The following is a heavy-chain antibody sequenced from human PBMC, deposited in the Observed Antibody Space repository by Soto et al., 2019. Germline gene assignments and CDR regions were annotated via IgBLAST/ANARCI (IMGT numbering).Heavy chain of an antibody. CDR3: TGITWFRGMDV. V-gene: IGHV6-1*01. CDR2: TYYKSKWNN. D-gene: IGHD3-10*01. Sequence: SQTLSLTFVISGDSVSSNSSGWNWIRQSPSRVLEWLGRTYYKSKWNNDYALSVKSRITINPDTSKNQFSLHLYSVTPEDTAVYYCTGITWFRGMDVWGPGTTLTL. CDR1: GDSVSSNSSG. J-gene: IGHJ6*02.